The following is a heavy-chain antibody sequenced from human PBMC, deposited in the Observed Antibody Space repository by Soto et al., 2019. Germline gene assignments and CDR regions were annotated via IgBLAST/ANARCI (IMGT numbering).Heavy chain of an antibody. V-gene: IGHV5-10-1*01. CDR1: GYSCAGYW. J-gene: IGHJ4*02. Sequence: GESLKISCKGSGYSCAGYWIAWERQKPGKGLEWMGRIDPSDSQTYYSPSFRGHVTISVTKSITTVFLQWSSLRASDTAMYYCARQIYDSDTGPNFQYYFDSWGQGTPVTVSS. CDR3: ARQIYDSDTGPNFQYYFDS. CDR2: IDPSDSQT. D-gene: IGHD3-22*01.